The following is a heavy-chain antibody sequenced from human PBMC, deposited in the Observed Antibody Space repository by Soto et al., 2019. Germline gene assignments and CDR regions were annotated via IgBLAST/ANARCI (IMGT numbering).Heavy chain of an antibody. CDR2: INPNSGGT. D-gene: IGHD1-1*01. CDR1: GYTFTGYY. Sequence: QVQLVQSGAEVNKPGASVKVSCKASGYTFTGYYMHWVRQAPGQGLEWMGWINPNSGGTNYAQKFQGWVTMTRDTSISTAYMELSRLRSDDTAVYYCGRGTTGTRGAIDAFDIWGQGTMVTVSS. CDR3: GRGTTGTRGAIDAFDI. J-gene: IGHJ3*02. V-gene: IGHV1-2*04.